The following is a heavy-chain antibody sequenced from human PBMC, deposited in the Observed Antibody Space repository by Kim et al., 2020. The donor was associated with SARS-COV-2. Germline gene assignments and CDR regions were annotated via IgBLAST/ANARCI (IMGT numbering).Heavy chain of an antibody. V-gene: IGHV3-30*18. Sequence: GGSLRLSCAASGFTFSNYGMHWVRQAPGKGLEWVAIISYDGSNKYYADSVKGRFTISRDNSKNTLYLQMDSLRGEDTAVYYCAKDGPPRNYDYGLHVWGQGTTVSVSS. CDR2: ISYDGSNK. CDR1: GFTFSNYG. CDR3: AKDGPPRNYDYGLHV. J-gene: IGHJ6*02.